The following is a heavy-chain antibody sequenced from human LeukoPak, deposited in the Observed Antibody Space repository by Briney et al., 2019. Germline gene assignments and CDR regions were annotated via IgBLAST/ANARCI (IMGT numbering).Heavy chain of an antibody. CDR2: IITILGIA. CDR1: GATFSSYA. J-gene: IGHJ4*02. CDR3: AREPYDFWSGYWAHYFDY. Sequence: SVKLSCYASGATFSSYANSWVRHAPGQGLEWMGRIITILGIANYAQKFQGRVTITADKSTSTAYMELSSLRSEDAAVYYCAREPYDFWSGYWAHYFDYWGQGTLVTVSS. D-gene: IGHD3-3*01. V-gene: IGHV1-69*04.